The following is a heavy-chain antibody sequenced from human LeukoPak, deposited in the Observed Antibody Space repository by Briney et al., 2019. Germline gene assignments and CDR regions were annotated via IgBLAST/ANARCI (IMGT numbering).Heavy chain of an antibody. V-gene: IGHV3-7*03. D-gene: IGHD3-22*01. Sequence: QAGGSLRLSCAASGFTFSSYWMSWVRQAPGKGLEWVANIKQDGSEKYYVDSVKGRFTISRDNAKNSLYLQMNSLRAEDTAVYYCARTHYYESSGYLVYWGQGTLVTVSS. CDR1: GFTFSSYW. J-gene: IGHJ4*02. CDR3: ARTHYYESSGYLVY. CDR2: IKQDGSEK.